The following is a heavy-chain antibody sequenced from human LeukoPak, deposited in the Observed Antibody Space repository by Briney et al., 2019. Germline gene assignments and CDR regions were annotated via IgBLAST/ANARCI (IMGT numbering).Heavy chain of an antibody. CDR3: ARPNSAIVRGVIGKYYYYGMDV. Sequence: GGSLRLSCAASGFTFSSHWMTWVRQAPGKGLEWVANIKYDESEKYYVDSVKGRFTVSRDNAKNSLYLQMNSLRAEDTAVYYCARPNSAIVRGVIGKYYYYGMDVWGKGTRVTVYS. D-gene: IGHD3-10*01. CDR1: GFTFSSHW. CDR2: IKYDESEK. J-gene: IGHJ6*04. V-gene: IGHV3-7*01.